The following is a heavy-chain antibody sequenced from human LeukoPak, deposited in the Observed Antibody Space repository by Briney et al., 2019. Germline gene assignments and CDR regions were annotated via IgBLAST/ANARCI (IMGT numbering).Heavy chain of an antibody. Sequence: SQTLSLTCTVSGGSISSGDYYWSWIRQPPGKGLEWIGYIYYSGSTYYNPSLKSRVTISVDTSKNQFSLKLSSVTAADTAVYYCASGGGLKREFDPWGQGTLVTVSS. V-gene: IGHV4-30-4*01. D-gene: IGHD3-10*01. CDR3: ASGGGLKREFDP. CDR2: IYYSGST. CDR1: GGSISSGDYY. J-gene: IGHJ5*02.